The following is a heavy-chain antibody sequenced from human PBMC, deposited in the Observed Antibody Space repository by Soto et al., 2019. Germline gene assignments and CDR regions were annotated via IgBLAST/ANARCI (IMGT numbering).Heavy chain of an antibody. CDR3: ATELLVPWFDP. CDR1: GYTKTELS. Sequence: GASVEVCCKVSGYTKTELSMHWVRQAPGKGLEWMGGFDPEDGETIYAQKFQGRVTMTEDTSTDTAYMELSSLRSEDTAVYYCATELLVPWFDPWGQGTLVTVSS. CDR2: FDPEDGET. V-gene: IGHV1-24*01. J-gene: IGHJ5*02. D-gene: IGHD2-15*01.